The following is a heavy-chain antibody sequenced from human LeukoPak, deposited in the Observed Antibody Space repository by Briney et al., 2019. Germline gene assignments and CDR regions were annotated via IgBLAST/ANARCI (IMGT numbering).Heavy chain of an antibody. CDR1: GFTFSSYA. CDR2: ISYDGSNK. Sequence: GGSLRLSCAASGFTFSSYAMHWVRQAPGKGLEWVAVISYDGSNKYYADSVKGRFTISRDNSKNTLYLQMNSLRAEGTAVYYCARDRGVGATRGFDYWGQGTLVTVSS. CDR3: ARDRGVGATRGFDY. D-gene: IGHD1-26*01. V-gene: IGHV3-30*04. J-gene: IGHJ4*02.